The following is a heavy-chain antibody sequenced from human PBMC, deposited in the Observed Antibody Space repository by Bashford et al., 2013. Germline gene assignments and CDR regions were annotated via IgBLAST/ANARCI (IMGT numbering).Heavy chain of an antibody. V-gene: IGHV4-61*01. CDR2: IFYTGST. CDR1: GGSVSSGSYY. CDR3: LRDRDGFDP. J-gene: IGHJ5*02. Sequence: SETLSLTCTVSGGSVSSGSYYWSWVRQPPGKGLEWIAYIFYTGSTKYNPSLKSRVTLSVDTSKNQFSLLLNSVTPEDTAVYYCLRDRDGFDPWGQGTLVTVSS.